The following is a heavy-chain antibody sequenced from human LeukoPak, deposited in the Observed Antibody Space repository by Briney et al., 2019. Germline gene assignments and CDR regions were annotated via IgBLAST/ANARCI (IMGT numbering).Heavy chain of an antibody. CDR3: ARDLGVKWLAPFDY. J-gene: IGHJ4*02. CDR2: IYSGGST. Sequence: PGGSLRLSCAASGFTVSSNHMSWVRQAPGKGLEWVSVIYSGGSTYYADSVKGRFTISRDNSKNTQYLQMNSLRAEDTAVYYCARDLGVKWLAPFDYWGQGTLVTVSS. CDR1: GFTVSSNH. D-gene: IGHD6-19*01. V-gene: IGHV3-53*01.